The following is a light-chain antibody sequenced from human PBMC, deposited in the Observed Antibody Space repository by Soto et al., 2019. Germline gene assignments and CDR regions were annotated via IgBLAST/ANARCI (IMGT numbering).Light chain of an antibody. J-gene: IGLJ1*01. CDR3: NSYTGSRTRFV. Sequence: QPVLTQPASVSGSPGQSVTISCTGTSSDVGAYNYVSWYQQHPGKAPKLMIYEVSNRPSGVSNRFSGSKSGNTASLTISGLQAEDEADYYCNSYTGSRTRFVFGTGTKLTVL. CDR2: EVS. CDR1: SSDVGAYNY. V-gene: IGLV2-14*01.